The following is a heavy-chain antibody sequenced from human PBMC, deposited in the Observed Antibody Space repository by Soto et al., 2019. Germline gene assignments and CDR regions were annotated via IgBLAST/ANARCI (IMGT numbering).Heavy chain of an antibody. CDR1: GGSISSGGYY. V-gene: IGHV4-31*03. J-gene: IGHJ4*02. D-gene: IGHD3-10*01. Sequence: QVQLQESGPGLVKPSQTLSLTCTVSGGSISSGGYYWSWIRQHPGKGLEWIGYIYYSGSTYYNPSLKSRVTXXVXTXXNQFSLKLSSVTAADTAVYYCARGYGLLWFGELDYWGQGTLVTVSS. CDR2: IYYSGST. CDR3: ARGYGLLWFGELDY.